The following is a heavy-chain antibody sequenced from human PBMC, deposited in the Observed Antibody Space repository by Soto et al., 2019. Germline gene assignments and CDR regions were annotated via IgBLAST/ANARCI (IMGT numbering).Heavy chain of an antibody. Sequence: TGGSLRLSCAASGFTFSSYAMSWVRQAPGKGLEWVSAISGSGGSTYYADSVKGRFTISRDNSKNTLYLQMNSLRAEDTAVYYCAKARVSWAYYYDSSGRYLDVWGQGTTVTVSS. J-gene: IGHJ6*02. D-gene: IGHD3-22*01. CDR2: ISGSGGST. CDR1: GFTFSSYA. V-gene: IGHV3-23*01. CDR3: AKARVSWAYYYDSSGRYLDV.